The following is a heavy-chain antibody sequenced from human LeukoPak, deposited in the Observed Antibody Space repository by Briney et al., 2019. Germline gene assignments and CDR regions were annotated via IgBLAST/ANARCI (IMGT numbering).Heavy chain of an antibody. J-gene: IGHJ4*02. V-gene: IGHV3-23*01. CDR2: ISGSGGNT. D-gene: IGHD3-22*01. Sequence: GGSLRLSCAASGFTFSSYAMSWVRQAPGKGLEWVSAISGSGGNTYYADSVKGRFTISRDNSKNTLYLQMNSLRAEDTAVYYCAKCSYYDNSGYYYWDYWGQGTLVTVFS. CDR1: GFTFSSYA. CDR3: AKCSYYDNSGYYYWDY.